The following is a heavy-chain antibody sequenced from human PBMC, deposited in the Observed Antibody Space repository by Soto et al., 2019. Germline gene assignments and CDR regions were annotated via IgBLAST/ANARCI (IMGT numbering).Heavy chain of an antibody. Sequence: QITLKESGPTLVKPTQTLTLTCTLSGFSLSTSGVGVGWVRQPPGKALEWLALIYWDDDKRYSPSLKSRLTIAKDTSKNQVVLTISDMDPLDTATYFCAHRRNMGRGSSWNYGDFDYWGQGTLVTVSS. CDR1: GFSLSTSGVG. CDR3: AHRRNMGRGSSWNYGDFDY. CDR2: IYWDDDK. J-gene: IGHJ4*02. D-gene: IGHD1-7*01. V-gene: IGHV2-5*02.